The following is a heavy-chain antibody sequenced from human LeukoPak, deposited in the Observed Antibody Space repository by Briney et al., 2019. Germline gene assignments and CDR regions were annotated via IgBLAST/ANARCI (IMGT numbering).Heavy chain of an antibody. V-gene: IGHV4-39*07. CDR3: ARDCCGYRSWFDP. J-gene: IGHJ5*02. CDR2: IYYSGST. D-gene: IGHD6-25*01. CDR1: GGSITSDTFH. Sequence: SETLSLTCTVSGGSITSDTFHWGWIRQPPGKGLEWIGSIYYSGSTYYNPSLKSRVTISVDTSKNQFSLKLSSVTAADTAVYYCARDCCGYRSWFDPWGQGTLVTVSS.